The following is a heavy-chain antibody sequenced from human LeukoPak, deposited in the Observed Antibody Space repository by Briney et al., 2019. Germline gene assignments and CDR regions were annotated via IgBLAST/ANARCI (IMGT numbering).Heavy chain of an antibody. V-gene: IGHV3-53*01. D-gene: IGHD5-18*01. CDR3: ARGVGTATDY. CDR1: GFTVSSNY. CDR2: IYSGDST. Sequence: GGSLRLSCAASGFTVSSNYMTWVRQAPGKGLEWVSVIYSGDSTYHADSVKGRFTTSRDNSKNTLYLQMNSLRAEDTAVYYCARGVGTATDYWGQGTLVTVSS. J-gene: IGHJ4*02.